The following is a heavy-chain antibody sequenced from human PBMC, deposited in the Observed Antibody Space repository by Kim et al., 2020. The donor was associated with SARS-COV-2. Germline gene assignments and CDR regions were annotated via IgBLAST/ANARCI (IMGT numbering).Heavy chain of an antibody. CDR3: AKPEYMFDLNTLYCMDL. V-gene: IGHV3-30*18. CDR2: ISYEGSKK. CDR1: GFTFNNYA. J-gene: IGHJ6*01. Sequence: GGSLRLSCAASGFTFNNYAMHWVRQAPGKGLEWVASISYEGSKKQYLDSLKGRFTISRDYSKNTLYLQMNSLTAEDTAVYYCAKPEYMFDLNTLYCMDLWGRETSDRVSS. D-gene: IGHD3-10*02.